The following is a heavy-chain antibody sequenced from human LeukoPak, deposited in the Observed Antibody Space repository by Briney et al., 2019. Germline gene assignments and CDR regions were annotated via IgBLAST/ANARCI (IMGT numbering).Heavy chain of an antibody. Sequence: KTSETLSLTCAVYGGSFSGYYWSWIRQPPGKGLEWIGEINHSGSTNYNPSLKSRVTISVDTSKNQFSLKLSSVTAADTAVYYCARGLGGWLRLFDYWGQGTLVIVSS. CDR3: ARGLGGWLRLFDY. CDR1: GGSFSGYY. J-gene: IGHJ4*02. D-gene: IGHD6-19*01. CDR2: INHSGST. V-gene: IGHV4-34*01.